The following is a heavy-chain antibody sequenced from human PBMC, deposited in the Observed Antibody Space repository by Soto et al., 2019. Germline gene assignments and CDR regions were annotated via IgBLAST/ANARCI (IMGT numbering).Heavy chain of an antibody. D-gene: IGHD3-10*01. Sequence: GGSLRLSCVVSVFPFGANAMSWVRQAPGKGLEWVSGLSNTGRRTYYADSVKGRFTISRDNSENTVYLQMNSLRVEDTAVYYCATERGASRGPFDNWGQGTLVTVSS. CDR1: VFPFGANA. V-gene: IGHV3-23*01. J-gene: IGHJ4*02. CDR3: ATERGASRGPFDN. CDR2: LSNTGRRT.